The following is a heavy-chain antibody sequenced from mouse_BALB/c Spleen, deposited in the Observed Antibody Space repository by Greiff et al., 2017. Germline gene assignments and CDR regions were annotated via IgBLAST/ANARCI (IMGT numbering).Heavy chain of an antibody. CDR2: ISYSGST. D-gene: IGHD4-1*01. CDR3: ARGAWDGFAY. J-gene: IGHJ3*01. V-gene: IGHV3-8*02. Sequence: EVKLMESGPSLVKPSQTLSLTCSVTGDSITSGYWNWIRKFPGNKLEYMGYISYSGSTYYNPSLKSRISITRDTSKNQYYLQLNSVTTEDTATYYCARGAWDGFAYWGQGTLVTVSA. CDR1: GDSITSGY.